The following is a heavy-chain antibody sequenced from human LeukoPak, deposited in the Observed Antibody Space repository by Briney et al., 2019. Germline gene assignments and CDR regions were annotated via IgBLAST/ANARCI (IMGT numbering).Heavy chain of an antibody. CDR2: IYYSGST. V-gene: IGHV4-59*01. CDR3: AKWGCSGGSCYPFAY. Sequence: SETLSLTCTVSGGSISSYYWSWIRQPPGKGLEWIGYIYYSGSTNYNPSLKSRVTISVDTSKNQFSLKLSSVTAADTAVYYCAKWGCSGGSCYPFAYWGQGTLVTVSS. CDR1: GGSISSYY. D-gene: IGHD2-15*01. J-gene: IGHJ4*02.